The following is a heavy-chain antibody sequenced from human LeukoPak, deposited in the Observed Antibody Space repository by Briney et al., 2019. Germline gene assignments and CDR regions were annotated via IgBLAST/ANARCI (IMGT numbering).Heavy chain of an antibody. V-gene: IGHV3-53*05. D-gene: IGHD3-10*01. CDR2: FYSGGST. Sequence: GGSLRLSCAASGFTVSSNYMSWVRQAPGKGLEWVSVFYSGGSTYYADSVKGRFTISRDNAKNSLYLQMNSLRAEDTAVYYCAKDLSGIKAGFDYWGQGTLVTVSS. CDR1: GFTVSSNY. CDR3: AKDLSGIKAGFDY. J-gene: IGHJ4*02.